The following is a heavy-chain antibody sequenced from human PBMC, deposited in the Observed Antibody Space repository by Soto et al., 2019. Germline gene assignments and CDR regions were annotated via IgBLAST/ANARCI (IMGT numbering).Heavy chain of an antibody. V-gene: IGHV1-69*08. D-gene: IGHD3-10*01. Sequence: QVQLVQSGAEVKKPGSSVKVSCKASGGTFSSYTISWVRQAPGQGLEWMGRIIPILGIANYAQKFQGRVTITADKSTSTAYMELSSLRSEDTAVYYCAREGKEIECDYWGQGTLVTVSS. CDR1: GGTFSSYT. CDR3: AREGKEIECDY. J-gene: IGHJ4*02. CDR2: IIPILGIA.